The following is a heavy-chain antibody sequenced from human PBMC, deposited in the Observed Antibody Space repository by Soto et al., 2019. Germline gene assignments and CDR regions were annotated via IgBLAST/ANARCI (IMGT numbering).Heavy chain of an antibody. CDR2: INPNSGGT. CDR1: GYTFTGYY. D-gene: IGHD3-3*01. CDR3: ARVKVEGYDFWSGYYIEDWFDP. J-gene: IGHJ5*02. Sequence: SVKVSCKASGYTFTGYYMHWVRQAPGQGLEWMGWINPNSGGTNYAQKFQGRVTMTRDTSISTAYMELSRLRSDDTAVYYCARVKVEGYDFWSGYYIEDWFDPWGQGTLVTVSS. V-gene: IGHV1-2*02.